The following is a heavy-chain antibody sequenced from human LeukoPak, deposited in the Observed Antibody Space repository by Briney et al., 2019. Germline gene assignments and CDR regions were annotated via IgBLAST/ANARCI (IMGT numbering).Heavy chain of an antibody. D-gene: IGHD3-22*01. J-gene: IGHJ4*02. CDR1: GGSISSGGYY. CDR2: LYYTGST. CDR3: ARHSRGYYVIDY. V-gene: IGHV4-61*08. Sequence: PSETLSLTCTVSGGSISSGGYYWSWIRQPPGKGLEWIGYLYYTGSTNYNPSFKSRVTISVDTSKNQFSLKLSSVTAADTAVYYCARHSRGYYVIDYWGQGTLVTVSS.